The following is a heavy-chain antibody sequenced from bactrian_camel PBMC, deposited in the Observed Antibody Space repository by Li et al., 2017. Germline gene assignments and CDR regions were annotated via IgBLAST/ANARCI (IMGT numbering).Heavy chain of an antibody. CDR3: AAPRAGGSWFGSCVFGY. CDR1: SHSYADYC. J-gene: IGHJ6*01. Sequence: HVQLVESGGGSVQSGGSLRLSCATASHSYADYCVGWFRQAPGKEREGVAGIYCNSGGTYYAASVKGRFTISQDNAANTVYLQMNSLKPEDTAMYYCAAPRAGGSWFGSCVFGYWGQGTQVTVS. V-gene: IGHV3S60*01. D-gene: IGHD6*01. CDR2: IYCNSGGT.